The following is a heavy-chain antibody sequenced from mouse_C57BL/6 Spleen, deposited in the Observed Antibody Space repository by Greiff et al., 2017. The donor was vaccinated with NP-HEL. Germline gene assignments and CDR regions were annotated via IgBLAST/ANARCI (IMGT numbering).Heavy chain of an antibody. D-gene: IGHD3-2*02. V-gene: IGHV3-6*01. J-gene: IGHJ2*01. CDR2: ISYDGSN. Sequence: DVKLQESGPGLVKPSQSLSLTCSVTGYSITSGYYWNWIRQFPGNKLEWMGYISYDGSNNYNPSLKNRISITRDTSKNQFFLKLNSVTTEDTATYYCARPDSSGYFDYWGQGTTLTVSS. CDR1: GYSITSGYY. CDR3: ARPDSSGYFDY.